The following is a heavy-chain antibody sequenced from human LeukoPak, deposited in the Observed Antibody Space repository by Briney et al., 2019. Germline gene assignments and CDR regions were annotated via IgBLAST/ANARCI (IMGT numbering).Heavy chain of an antibody. J-gene: IGHJ4*02. CDR3: ANRGAEVGATVAPGDY. D-gene: IGHD1-26*01. Sequence: GGSLRLSCVASGFTFTDHSMHWVRQAPGKGLEWVSGISGSVISTYYADSVKGRFTISRDNSKNTLYLQMNSLRAEDTAVYYCANRGAEVGATVAPGDYWGQGTLVTVSS. V-gene: IGHV3-23*01. CDR2: ISGSVIST. CDR1: GFTFTDHS.